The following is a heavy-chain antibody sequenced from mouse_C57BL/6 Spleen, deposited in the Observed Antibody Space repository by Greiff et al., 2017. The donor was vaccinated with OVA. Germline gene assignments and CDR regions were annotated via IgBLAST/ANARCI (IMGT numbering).Heavy chain of an antibody. D-gene: IGHD1-1*01. V-gene: IGHV5-17*01. CDR3: ARDYYGSSYPFDY. CDR2: ISSGSSTI. J-gene: IGHJ2*01. CDR1: GFTFSDCG. Sequence: VQLQQSGGGLVKPGGSLKLSCAASGFTFSDCGMHWVRQAPEKGLEWAAYISSGSSTIYYADTVKGRFTISRDNAKNTLFLQMTSLRSEDTAMYYCARDYYGSSYPFDYWGQGTTLTVSS.